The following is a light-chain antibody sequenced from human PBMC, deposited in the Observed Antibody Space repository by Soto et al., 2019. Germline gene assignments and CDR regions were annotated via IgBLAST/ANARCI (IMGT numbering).Light chain of an antibody. CDR3: XQLNSYLT. CDR1: QGISSY. Sequence: DIQLTQSRSFLAASVGDRVTITCRASQGISSYLAWYQQKPGKAPKLLIYAASTLQSGVQSRFSGSGSGTESTLTIRSLQPEDFATYYCXQLNSYLTCGGGTKVDIK. J-gene: IGKJ4*01. V-gene: IGKV1-9*01. CDR2: AAS.